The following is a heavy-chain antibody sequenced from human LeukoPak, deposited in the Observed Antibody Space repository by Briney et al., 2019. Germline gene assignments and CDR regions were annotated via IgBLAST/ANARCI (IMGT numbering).Heavy chain of an antibody. CDR1: GYTFTSYY. CDR2: INPSGGST. D-gene: IGHD6-6*01. CDR3: ARDARPRHNWFGP. Sequence: GASVKVSCKASGYTFTSYYMHWVRQAPGQGLEWMGIINPSGGSTNYAQKFQGRVTMTRDTSISTAYMELSRLRSDDTAVYYCARDARPRHNWFGPWGQGTLVTVSS. V-gene: IGHV1-46*01. J-gene: IGHJ5*02.